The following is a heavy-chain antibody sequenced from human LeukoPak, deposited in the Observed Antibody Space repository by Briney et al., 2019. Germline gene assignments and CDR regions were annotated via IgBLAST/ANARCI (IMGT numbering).Heavy chain of an antibody. CDR2: ISSSGSTI. J-gene: IGHJ4*02. D-gene: IGHD2-21*01. Sequence: SGGSLRLSCAASGFTFSDYYMSWIRQAPGKGLEWVSYISSSGSTIYYADSVKGRFTISRDNAKNSLYLQMNSLRAEDTALYYCARNHWAYCGGECYDDYWGQGTLVTVSS. CDR3: ARNHWAYCGGECYDDY. V-gene: IGHV3-11*01. CDR1: GFTFSDYY.